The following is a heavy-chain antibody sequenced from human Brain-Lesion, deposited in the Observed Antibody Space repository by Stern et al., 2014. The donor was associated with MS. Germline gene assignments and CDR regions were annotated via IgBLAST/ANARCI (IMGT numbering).Heavy chain of an antibody. D-gene: IGHD3-10*01. CDR2: ITWDSGTI. CDR3: AKDMMDYFGSGTFGSFDH. J-gene: IGHJ4*02. CDR1: GFSFEDHG. V-gene: IGHV3-9*01. Sequence: VQLVQSGGGLVQPGRSLRLSCEASGFSFEDHGMHWVRQAPGKGLEWVSGITWDSGTIAYANSVKGRFTISRDDAKNSLYRHMNGLRAEDTALYYCAKDMMDYFGSGTFGSFDHWGQGTLVTVS.